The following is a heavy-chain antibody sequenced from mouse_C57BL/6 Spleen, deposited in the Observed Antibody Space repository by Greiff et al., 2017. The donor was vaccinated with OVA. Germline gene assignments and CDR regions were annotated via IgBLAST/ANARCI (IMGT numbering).Heavy chain of an antibody. CDR3: AKTYYSVWYFDV. CDR2: IWRGGGT. V-gene: IGHV2-5*01. CDR1: GFSLTSYG. D-gene: IGHD2-12*01. J-gene: IGHJ1*03. Sequence: QVQLKESGPGLVQPSQSLSITCTVSGFSLTSYGVHWVRQSPGRGLEWLGVIWRGGGTDYNAAFMSRLSITKENTTNQIFCKMNSLQADDTAIYYCAKTYYSVWYFDVWGTGTTVTVSS.